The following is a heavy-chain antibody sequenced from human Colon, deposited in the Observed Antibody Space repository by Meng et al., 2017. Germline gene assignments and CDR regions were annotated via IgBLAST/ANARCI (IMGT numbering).Heavy chain of an antibody. CDR1: GITLINYG. Sequence: GESLKISCAASGITLINYGMHWVRQAPGKGLEWVSGISGSGSITYYADSLRGRFTISRDNSKNTLYLQMRSLRAEDTAVYYCAKQFRDFGLVTSFDYWGQGALVTVSS. CDR2: ISGSGSIT. CDR3: AKQFRDFGLVTSFDY. D-gene: IGHD3/OR15-3a*01. V-gene: IGHV3-23*01. J-gene: IGHJ4*02.